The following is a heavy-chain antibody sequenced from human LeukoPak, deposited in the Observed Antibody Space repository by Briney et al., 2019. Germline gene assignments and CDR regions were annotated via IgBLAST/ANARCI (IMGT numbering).Heavy chain of an antibody. Sequence: GGSLRLSCAASGFTFCSHWMRWGRQAPGKGLEWVATIKADGSEKYYVHSVKGRFTISRDNAKKSFYPQMNSLGTDDTAVYYCARARGMDVWGQGTTVTVSS. CDR3: ARARGMDV. J-gene: IGHJ6*02. CDR1: GFTFCSHW. CDR2: IKADGSEK. V-gene: IGHV3-7*04.